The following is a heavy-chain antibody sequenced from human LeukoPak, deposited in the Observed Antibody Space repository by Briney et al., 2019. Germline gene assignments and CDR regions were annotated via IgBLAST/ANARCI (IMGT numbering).Heavy chain of an antibody. CDR2: IYYSGST. J-gene: IGHJ4*02. V-gene: IGHV4-39*07. CDR1: GGSISSSSYY. D-gene: IGHD6-19*01. CDR3: ARAHSSGWLFDY. Sequence: SETLSLTCTVSGGSISSSSYYWGWIRQPPGKGLEWIGSIYYSGSTYYNPSLKSRVTMSVDTSKNQFSLKLSSVTAADTAVYYCARAHSSGWLFDYWGQGTLVTVSS.